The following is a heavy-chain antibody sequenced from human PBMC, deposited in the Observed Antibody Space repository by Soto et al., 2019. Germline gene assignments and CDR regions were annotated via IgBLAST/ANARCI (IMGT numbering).Heavy chain of an antibody. CDR2: IYYSGRS. Sequence: QVQLQESGPGLVKPSETLSLTYTVSGGSISSYYWSWIRQPPGKGLEWIGCIYYSGRSNYNPSLKSRVTASVDTSKNQFSLNLSSVTAADTAVYYCARAPSLYGMDVWGQGTTVTVSS. CDR3: ARAPSLYGMDV. CDR1: GGSISSYY. J-gene: IGHJ6*02. V-gene: IGHV4-59*01.